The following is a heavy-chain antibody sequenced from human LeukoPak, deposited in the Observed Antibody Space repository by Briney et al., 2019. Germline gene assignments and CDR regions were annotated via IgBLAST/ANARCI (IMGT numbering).Heavy chain of an antibody. D-gene: IGHD3-10*01. CDR1: GYTFTSNA. CDR2: VNVDNGDT. CDR3: ARGRFPGSGSYYNSFDY. V-gene: IGHV1-18*01. Sequence: APVKVSCKASGYTFTSNAITWVRQAPGEALEWMGWVNVDNGDTYYAQKFQGRVTMTTDKSTSTVYMELGSLRSDDTAVYYCARGRFPGSGSYYNSFDYYGQGALVTVSS. J-gene: IGHJ4*02.